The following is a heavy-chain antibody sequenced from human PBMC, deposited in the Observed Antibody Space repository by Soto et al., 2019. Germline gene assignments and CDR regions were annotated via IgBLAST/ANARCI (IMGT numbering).Heavy chain of an antibody. CDR1: GYSFSDFY. V-gene: IGHV1-46*01. Sequence: QVQLVQSEAEVREPGASVRLACKASGYSFSDFYVHWVRQAPGQGLEWMAIINPASGKTFIEQNFQDRVTLTKDTSTSTVYMELNSLRSQDTAIYFCARAGKVEMPAAIADYKWFDPWGQGTLVTVSS. CDR3: ARAGKVEMPAAIADYKWFDP. D-gene: IGHD6-25*01. CDR2: INPASGKT. J-gene: IGHJ5*02.